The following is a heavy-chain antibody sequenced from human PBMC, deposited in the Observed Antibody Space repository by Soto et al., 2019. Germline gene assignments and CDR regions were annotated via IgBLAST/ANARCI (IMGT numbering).Heavy chain of an antibody. CDR2: INDSGTT. Sequence: PSETLSLTCAIYGGSFSGFYWSWIRQPPGKGLEWIGEINDSGTTNYNPSPKSRVTISADTSKTHFSLRLTSVTAADTAVYYCARETSQNVYPHYGRDVWGQGTTVTVS. J-gene: IGHJ6*02. V-gene: IGHV4-34*01. CDR3: ARETSQNVYPHYGRDV. CDR1: GGSFSGFY.